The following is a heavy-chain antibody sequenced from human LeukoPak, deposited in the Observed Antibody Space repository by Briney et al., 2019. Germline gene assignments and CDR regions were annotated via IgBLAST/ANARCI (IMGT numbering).Heavy chain of an antibody. Sequence: PGESLRISCKGSGYSFTTYWISWVRQMPGKGLEWTGRIDPSDSYTNYGPSFQGQVTISADKSISTAYLQWSSLKASDTAMYYCARRSRCSGGSCYSDRAFDIWGQGTMVTVSS. D-gene: IGHD2-15*01. J-gene: IGHJ3*02. CDR2: IDPSDSYT. CDR1: GYSFTTYW. V-gene: IGHV5-10-1*04. CDR3: ARRSRCSGGSCYSDRAFDI.